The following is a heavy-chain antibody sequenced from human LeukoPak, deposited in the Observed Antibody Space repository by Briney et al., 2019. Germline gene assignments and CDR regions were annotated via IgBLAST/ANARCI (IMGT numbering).Heavy chain of an antibody. D-gene: IGHD3-10*01. CDR2: IRYDGSNK. Sequence: GGSLRLSCAASGFTFISYSIHWVRQAPGKGLEWVAFIRYDGSNKYYADSVKGRFTISRDNSKNTLYLQMNSLRVEDTAVYYCARDSPMLRGPLVIYYFDFWGQGTLVTVSS. CDR3: ARDSPMLRGPLVIYYFDF. V-gene: IGHV3-30*02. CDR1: GFTFISYS. J-gene: IGHJ4*02.